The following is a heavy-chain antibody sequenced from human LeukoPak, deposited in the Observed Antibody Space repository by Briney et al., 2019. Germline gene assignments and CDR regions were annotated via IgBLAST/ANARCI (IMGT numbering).Heavy chain of an antibody. Sequence: GRSLRLSCAASGFTFSNHAMRWVRQAPGKGLKWVAVISHDGSNTYYGDSVKGRFTISRDNSKNTLDLQMNSLRAEDTAVYYCARETVTNHDAFDIWGQGAMVTVSS. CDR2: ISHDGSNT. CDR1: GFTFSNHA. J-gene: IGHJ3*02. D-gene: IGHD4-11*01. CDR3: ARETVTNHDAFDI. V-gene: IGHV3-30-3*01.